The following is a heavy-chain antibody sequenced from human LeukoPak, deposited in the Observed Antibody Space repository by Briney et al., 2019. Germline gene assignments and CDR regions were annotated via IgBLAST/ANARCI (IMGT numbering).Heavy chain of an antibody. CDR1: GFTFSAFG. V-gene: IGHV3-30*02. CDR2: IRFDASDK. D-gene: IGHD2-15*01. J-gene: IGHJ4*02. CDR3: AKDLDCSGGTCHKTVDH. Sequence: GGSLRLSCAASGFTFSAFGMHWVRQAPGKGPEWVAFIRFDASDKFYADSVKGRFTISRDNSKNTLHLQMNSLSSEDTAVYYCAKDLDCSGGTCHKTVDHGGRGTLVTVSS.